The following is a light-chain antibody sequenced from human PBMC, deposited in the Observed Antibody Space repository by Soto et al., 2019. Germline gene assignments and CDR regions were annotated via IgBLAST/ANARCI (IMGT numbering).Light chain of an antibody. V-gene: IGLV2-14*01. CDR2: DVS. Sequence: QSALTQPASVSGSPGQSITISCTGTSSDVGGYNYVSWYQQHPSKAPKLMIYDVSNRPSGVSNRFSGSKSGNTASLTISGLQAEDEADYYCSSYTSSSTLEVFGTG. CDR3: SSYTSSSTLEV. J-gene: IGLJ1*01. CDR1: SSDVGGYNY.